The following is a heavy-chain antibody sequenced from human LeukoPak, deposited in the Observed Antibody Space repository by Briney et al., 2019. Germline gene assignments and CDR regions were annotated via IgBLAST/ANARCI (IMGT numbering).Heavy chain of an antibody. V-gene: IGHV4-39*07. CDR1: GGSISRNTHY. J-gene: IGHJ5*02. D-gene: IGHD3-10*01. CDR3: AGHIITMVRGVKSNWFDP. Sequence: SETLSLTCSVSGGSISRNTHYCGWIRQPPGKGLEWIGSIHYSGSTYYNPSPKSRVTISVDTSKNQFSLKLSSVTAADTAVYYCAGHIITMVRGVKSNWFDPWGQGTLVTVSS. CDR2: IHYSGST.